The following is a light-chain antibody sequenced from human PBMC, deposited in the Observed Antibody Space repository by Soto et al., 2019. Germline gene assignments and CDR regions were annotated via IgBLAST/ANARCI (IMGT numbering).Light chain of an antibody. CDR1: SDDVGAYNS. CDR2: KGT. CDR3: CSSAPESPYV. Sequence: QSALAQPASVSGSPGQSITISCTGTSDDVGAYNSVSWYQQLPHKAPQVILYKGTQRPSGVSSRFSGSTSGNAASLTISGLQADDEADYFCCSSAPESPYVFGTGTKVTVL. V-gene: IGLV2-23*01. J-gene: IGLJ1*01.